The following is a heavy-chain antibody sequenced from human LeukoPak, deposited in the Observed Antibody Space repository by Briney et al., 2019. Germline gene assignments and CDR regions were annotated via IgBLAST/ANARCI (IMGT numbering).Heavy chain of an antibody. CDR1: GGSISSYY. V-gene: IGHV4-4*09. J-gene: IGHJ4*02. D-gene: IGHD1-14*01. CDR3: ARRKAESGYFDY. CDR2: IYTSGST. Sequence: SETLSLTCTVSGGSISSYYWSWIRQPPGKGLEWIGYIYTSGSTNYNPSLKSRVTISVVTSKNQSSLKLSSVTAADTAVYYCARRKAESGYFDYWGQGTLVTVSS.